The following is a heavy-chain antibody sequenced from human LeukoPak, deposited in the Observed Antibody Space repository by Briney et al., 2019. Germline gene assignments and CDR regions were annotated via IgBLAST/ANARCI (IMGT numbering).Heavy chain of an antibody. CDR2: INWNGGST. D-gene: IGHD3-10*01. CDR3: AREWFGELGSYDY. CDR1: GFSFSNAW. Sequence: GGSLRLSCAASGFSFSNAWMTWVRQAPGKGLEWVSGINWNGGSTGYADSVKGRFTISRDNAKNSLYLQMNSLRAEDTALYYCAREWFGELGSYDYWGQGTLVTVSS. J-gene: IGHJ4*02. V-gene: IGHV3-20*04.